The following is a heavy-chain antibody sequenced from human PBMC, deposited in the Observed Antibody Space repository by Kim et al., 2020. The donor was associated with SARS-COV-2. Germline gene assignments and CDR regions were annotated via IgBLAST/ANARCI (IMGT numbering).Heavy chain of an antibody. J-gene: IGHJ4*02. CDR2: IIPILGIA. Sequence: SVKVSCKASGGTFSSYTISWVRQAPGQGLEWMGRIIPILGIANYAQKLQGRVTITANKSTSTAYMELSSLRSEDTAVYYCARAPLSLIYFDYWGQGTLVTVSS. CDR3: ARAPLSLIYFDY. CDR1: GGTFSSYT. D-gene: IGHD2-21*01. V-gene: IGHV1-69*02.